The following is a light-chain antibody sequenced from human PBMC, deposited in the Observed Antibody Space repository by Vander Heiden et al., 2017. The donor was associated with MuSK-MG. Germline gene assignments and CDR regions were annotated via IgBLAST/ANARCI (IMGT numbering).Light chain of an antibody. Sequence: DIQMTQSPSSLSASVGDRVTITCRASQSISSYLNWYQQKPGKAPKLLIYAASSLQSGVPSRFSGSGYGTDFTLTISSRQPEDFAPYYCQQSDSTLMYTFVQGTKLEIK. CDR3: QQSDSTLMYT. J-gene: IGKJ2*01. CDR1: QSISSY. CDR2: AAS. V-gene: IGKV1-39*01.